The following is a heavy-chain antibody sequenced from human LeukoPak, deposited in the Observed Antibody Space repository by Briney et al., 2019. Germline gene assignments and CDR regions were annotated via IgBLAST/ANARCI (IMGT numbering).Heavy chain of an antibody. Sequence: ASVKVSCKASGYTLTDYYIHWVRQAPGQDLEWMGFIIPHSGGTTYEQRFQGRVTMTRDMSIGTFYMELSSLRSDDTAVYYCSTEDKYCTTPNCGAYRGQGTLVTVSS. CDR1: GYTLTDYY. D-gene: IGHD2-8*01. J-gene: IGHJ4*02. V-gene: IGHV1-2*02. CDR2: IIPHSGGT. CDR3: STEDKYCTTPNCGAY.